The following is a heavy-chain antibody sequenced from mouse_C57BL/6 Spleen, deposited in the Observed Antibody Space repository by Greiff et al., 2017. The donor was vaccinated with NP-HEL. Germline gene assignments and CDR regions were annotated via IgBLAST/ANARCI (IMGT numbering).Heavy chain of an antibody. CDR1: GFTFSSYA. D-gene: IGHD2-4*01. V-gene: IGHV5-4*01. CDR3: ARDDDYDREYYYAMDY. CDR2: ISDGGSYT. Sequence: EVMLVESGGGLVKPGGSLKLSCAASGFTFSSYAMSWVRQTPEKRLEWVATISDGGSYTYYPDNVKGRFTISRDNAKNNLYLQMSHLKSEDTAMYYCARDDDYDREYYYAMDYWGQGTSVTVSS. J-gene: IGHJ4*01.